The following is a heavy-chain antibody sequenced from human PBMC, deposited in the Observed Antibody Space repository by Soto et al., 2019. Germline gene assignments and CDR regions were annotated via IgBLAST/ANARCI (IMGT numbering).Heavy chain of an antibody. CDR3: AKERGSKRGKFFSAAFDM. V-gene: IGHV3-23*01. D-gene: IGHD6-19*01. Sequence: EVQLLESGGGLLQPGGSLRLSCAASGFTFDICAVSWLRQAPGKGLEWVSAIGCDGNNPNYADSGKGRFTMSRDNSKNPLDLQRDSLRVEGTAVYYCAKERGSKRGKFFSAAFDMWGQGTMVTVSS. CDR1: GFTFDICA. CDR2: IGCDGNNP. J-gene: IGHJ3*02.